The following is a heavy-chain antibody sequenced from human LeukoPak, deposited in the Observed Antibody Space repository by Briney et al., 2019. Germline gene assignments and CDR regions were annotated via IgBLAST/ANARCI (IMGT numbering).Heavy chain of an antibody. Sequence: GGSLRLSCAASGFTFSSYEMNWVRQAPGKGLEWVSSISSSSSYIYYADSVKGRFTISRDNAKNSLYLKMNSLRAEDTAVYYCARVRDYSNYDWGQGTLVTVSS. CDR1: GFTFSSYE. CDR2: ISSSSSYI. V-gene: IGHV3-21*01. CDR3: ARVRDYSNYD. J-gene: IGHJ4*02. D-gene: IGHD4-11*01.